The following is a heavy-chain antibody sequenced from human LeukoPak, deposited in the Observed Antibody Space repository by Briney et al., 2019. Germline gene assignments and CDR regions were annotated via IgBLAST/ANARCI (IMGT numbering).Heavy chain of an antibody. CDR2: ISYDGSNK. CDR3: AREERYYDSSGYYYEGGPGYYGMDV. D-gene: IGHD3-22*01. J-gene: IGHJ6*02. Sequence: PGRSLRLSCAASGFTFSSYAMHWVRQAPGKGLEWVAVISYDGSNKYYTDSVKGRFTISRDNSKNTLYLQMNSLRAEDTAVYYCAREERYYDSSGYYYEGGPGYYGMDVWGQGTTVTVSS. CDR1: GFTFSSYA. V-gene: IGHV3-30-3*01.